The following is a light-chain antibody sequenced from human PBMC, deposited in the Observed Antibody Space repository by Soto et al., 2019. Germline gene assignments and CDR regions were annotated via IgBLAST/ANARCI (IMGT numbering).Light chain of an antibody. V-gene: IGLV2-14*01. CDR2: AVT. Sequence: QSALPQPASVSGSPGQSITISCTGTSSDVGGYNYVSWYQQHPGKAPKLMIYAVTDRPSGVSSRFSGSKSGNTASLTISGLQAEDEADYYCSSYTSSSTLFGTGTNCAVL. CDR1: SSDVGGYNY. J-gene: IGLJ1*01. CDR3: SSYTSSSTL.